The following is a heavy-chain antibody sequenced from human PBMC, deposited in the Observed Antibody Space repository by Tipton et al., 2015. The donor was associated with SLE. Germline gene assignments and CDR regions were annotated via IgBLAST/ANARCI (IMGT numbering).Heavy chain of an antibody. D-gene: IGHD3-3*01. CDR3: ARHPDFWSGQRWFDP. CDR1: GGSISSSSYY. Sequence: LRLSCAVSGGSISSSSYYWAWIRQPPGKGLEWIGHFYYTGTTHYNPSLKSRVTLSVDTSKDQISLKLTSVTAADTAVYYCARHPDFWSGQRWFDPWGQGTLVTVSS. V-gene: IGHV4-39*01. J-gene: IGHJ5*02. CDR2: FYYTGTT.